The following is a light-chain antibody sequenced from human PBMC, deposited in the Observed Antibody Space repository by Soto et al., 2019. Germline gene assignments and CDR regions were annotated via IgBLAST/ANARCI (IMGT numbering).Light chain of an antibody. CDR2: DVT. CDR1: SSDVGGFEY. V-gene: IGLV2-14*01. J-gene: IGLJ1*01. Sequence: QSALSQPASVSGSPGQSITISCTGTSSDVGGFEYVSWYQHQPGKAPKLIIYDVTKRPSGVSNRFSGSKSGNTASLTISGIQPEEEGAYYCGSITRSSTSVFGTGTKVTV. CDR3: GSITRSSTSV.